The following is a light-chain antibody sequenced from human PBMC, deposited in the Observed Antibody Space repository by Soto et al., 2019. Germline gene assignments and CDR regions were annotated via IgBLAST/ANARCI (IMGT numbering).Light chain of an antibody. V-gene: IGLV2-14*01. CDR1: SSDVGGYNY. Sequence: QSALTQPASVSGSPGQSITISCTGTSSDVGGYNYVSWYQQHPGKAPKLMIYEVSNRPSGVSNRFSGSKSGNTASLTISGLQAEDDADYYCSSYTSSSTHWVFGTGTKVTVL. CDR3: SSYTSSSTHWV. CDR2: EVS. J-gene: IGLJ1*01.